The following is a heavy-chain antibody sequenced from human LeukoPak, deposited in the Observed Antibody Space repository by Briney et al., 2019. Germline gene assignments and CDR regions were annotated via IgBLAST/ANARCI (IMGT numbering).Heavy chain of an antibody. CDR1: GGSISSSSYY. CDR2: IDTSGSA. CDR3: ARDTYYEDAFDI. Sequence: SETLSLTCTVSGGSISSSSYYWGWIRQPPGNGLEWIGRIDTSGSASYNPSLKSRVTISIDTSMDQFSLKLSSVTASDTAVYYCARDTYYEDAFDIWGQGTMVTVSS. D-gene: IGHD3-22*01. J-gene: IGHJ3*02. V-gene: IGHV4-61*02.